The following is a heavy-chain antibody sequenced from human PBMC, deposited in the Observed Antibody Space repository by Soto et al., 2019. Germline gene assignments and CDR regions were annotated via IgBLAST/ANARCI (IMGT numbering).Heavy chain of an antibody. CDR2: IYDSGST. Sequence: VQFEEAGPGLVQSSEHLSPTCTVPGGPVRGGSYYRGWIRPPPGKGLEWVGYIYDSGSTNYNPSLQSRVTISADTSKNQFSLKLNSVTAADTAVYYCAVLKRIVAGDYWGQGTLVTVSS. CDR1: GGPVRGGSYY. D-gene: IGHD3-16*02. V-gene: IGHV4-61*01. J-gene: IGHJ4*02. CDR3: AVLKRIVAGDY.